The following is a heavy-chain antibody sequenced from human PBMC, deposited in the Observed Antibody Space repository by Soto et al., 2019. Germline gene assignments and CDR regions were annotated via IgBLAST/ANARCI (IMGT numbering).Heavy chain of an antibody. CDR3: AKLVSYYFDSSVPPGGFDI. V-gene: IGHV3-30*18. CDR2: VSYDGTNK. Sequence: QVQLVESGGGVVQPGSSLRLSCAASGLTFSSYGLHWVRQAPGKGLEWVAVVSYDGTNKLYADSVKGRFTISRDNSTNTMYLQMNSLRPEDTAVYYCAKLVSYYFDSSVPPGGFDIWGQGTKVTVSS. D-gene: IGHD3-22*01. CDR1: GLTFSSYG. J-gene: IGHJ3*02.